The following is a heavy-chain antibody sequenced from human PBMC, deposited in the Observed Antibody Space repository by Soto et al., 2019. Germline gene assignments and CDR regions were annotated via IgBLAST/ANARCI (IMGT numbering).Heavy chain of an antibody. Sequence: GGSLRLSCAASGFTFSSYAMSWVRQAPGKGLEWVSAISGSGGSTYYADSVKGRFTISRDNSKNTLYLQMNSLRAEDTAVYYCAKVSITMVRGVPLPNWFDPWGQGTLVTVSS. J-gene: IGHJ5*02. D-gene: IGHD3-10*01. CDR2: ISGSGGST. CDR1: GFTFSSYA. V-gene: IGHV3-23*01. CDR3: AKVSITMVRGVPLPNWFDP.